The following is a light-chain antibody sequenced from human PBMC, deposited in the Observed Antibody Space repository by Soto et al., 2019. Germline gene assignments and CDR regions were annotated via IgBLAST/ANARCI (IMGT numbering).Light chain of an antibody. CDR1: QGISSY. CDR3: QQYYSYPGA. Sequence: AIRMTQSPSSLSASTGDRVTITCRASQGISSYLAWYQQKPGKAPKLLIYAASTLPSGVPSRFSGSGSGTDFTLTITCLQSEDFATYYCQQYYSYPGAFGQGTKVEIK. CDR2: AAS. V-gene: IGKV1-8*01. J-gene: IGKJ1*01.